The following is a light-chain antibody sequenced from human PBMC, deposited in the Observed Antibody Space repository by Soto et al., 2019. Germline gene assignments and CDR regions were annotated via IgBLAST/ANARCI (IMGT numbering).Light chain of an antibody. CDR2: DAS. Sequence: EIVLTQSPATLSLSPGERATLSCRASQSVITYLAWYQQKPGQAPRLLIYDASNRATGIPARFSGSGSGTDFTLTISSLEAEDFAVYYCQQRSNWPGTFGQGTKVEIK. CDR1: QSVITY. V-gene: IGKV3-11*01. J-gene: IGKJ1*01. CDR3: QQRSNWPGT.